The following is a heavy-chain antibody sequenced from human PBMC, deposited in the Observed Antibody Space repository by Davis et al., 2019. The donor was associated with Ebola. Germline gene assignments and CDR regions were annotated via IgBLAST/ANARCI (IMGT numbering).Heavy chain of an antibody. CDR1: GESFSGYY. Sequence: PSETLSLTCAVYGESFSGYYWTWIRQPPGKGLEWIGEINHSGSTNYNPSLKSRVTISVDTSKNQFSLKLSSVTAADTAVYYCARGSSSWYYYYYYMDVWGKGTTVTVSS. V-gene: IGHV4-34*01. CDR3: ARGSSSWYYYYYYMDV. CDR2: INHSGST. J-gene: IGHJ6*03. D-gene: IGHD6-13*01.